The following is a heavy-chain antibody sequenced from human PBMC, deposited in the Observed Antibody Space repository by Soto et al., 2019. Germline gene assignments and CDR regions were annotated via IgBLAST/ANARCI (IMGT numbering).Heavy chain of an antibody. CDR1: GFTFTTYA. Sequence: GGSLRLSCAASGFTFTTYAMSWVRQAPGKGLEWVSAISGSGGNTYYADSVKGRFTISRDNSKNTLYLQMNSLRAEGTAVYYCAKYSSGWSFDYWGQGTLVTVSS. D-gene: IGHD6-19*01. V-gene: IGHV3-23*01. CDR3: AKYSSGWSFDY. CDR2: ISGSGGNT. J-gene: IGHJ4*02.